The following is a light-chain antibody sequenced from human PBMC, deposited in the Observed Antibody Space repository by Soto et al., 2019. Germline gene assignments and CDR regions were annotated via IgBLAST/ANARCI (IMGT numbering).Light chain of an antibody. V-gene: IGLV2-14*01. CDR1: RSDVGAYNY. Sequence: QSALTQPASVSGSPGQSIAISCTGTRSDVGAYNYVSWYQQHPGKAPKLMISEVTNRPSGVSDRFSGSKSGNTASLTISGLQSEDEADYYCSSFTSRFTFVFVTGTKVTDL. J-gene: IGLJ1*01. CDR3: SSFTSRFTFV. CDR2: EVT.